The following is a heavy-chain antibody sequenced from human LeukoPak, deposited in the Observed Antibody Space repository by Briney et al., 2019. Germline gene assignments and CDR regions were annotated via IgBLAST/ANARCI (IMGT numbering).Heavy chain of an antibody. CDR3: ARVRPTRLWFGEFDR. CDR2: IYTSGST. Sequence: PSETLSLTCTVSGGSISSYYWSWIRQPAGKGLEWIGRIYTSGSTNYNPSLKSRVTMSVDTSKNQFSLKLSSVTAADTAVYYCARVRPTRLWFGEFDRWGQGTLVTVSS. CDR1: GGSISSYY. D-gene: IGHD3-10*01. J-gene: IGHJ5*02. V-gene: IGHV4-4*07.